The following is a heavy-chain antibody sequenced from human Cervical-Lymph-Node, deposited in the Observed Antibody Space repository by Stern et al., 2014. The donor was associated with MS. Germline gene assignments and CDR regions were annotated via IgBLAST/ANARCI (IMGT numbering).Heavy chain of an antibody. CDR1: GFTFSSYS. V-gene: IGHV3-21*01. CDR3: ARDSYDSSGYYAYFDY. D-gene: IGHD3-22*01. J-gene: IGHJ4*02. Sequence: EVHLVESGGGLVKPGGSLRLSCAASGFTFSSYSMNWVRQAPGKGLEWVSSISSSSSYIYYADSVKGRFTISRDNAKNSLYLQMNSLRAEDTAVYYCARDSYDSSGYYAYFDYWGQGTLVTVSS. CDR2: ISSSSSYI.